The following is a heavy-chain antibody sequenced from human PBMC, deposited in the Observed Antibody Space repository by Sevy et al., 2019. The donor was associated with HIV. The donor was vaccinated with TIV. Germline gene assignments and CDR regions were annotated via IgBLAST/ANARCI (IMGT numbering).Heavy chain of an antibody. V-gene: IGHV3-9*01. D-gene: IGHD1-26*01. Sequence: GGFLRLSCAASGFSFEDYAMHWVRQVPGKGLEWVSSISWNSNTIEYADSVKDRFTISRDNAKNSLYLQMNSLRNGDPALHYCAKDTRTYSGSYYLDYWGQGTLVTVSS. CDR2: ISWNSNTI. J-gene: IGHJ4*02. CDR3: AKDTRTYSGSYYLDY. CDR1: GFSFEDYA.